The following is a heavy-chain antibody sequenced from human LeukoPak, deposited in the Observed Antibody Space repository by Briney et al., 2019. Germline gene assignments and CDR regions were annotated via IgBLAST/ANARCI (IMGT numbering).Heavy chain of an antibody. CDR2: ISSSSSTI. J-gene: IGHJ5*02. D-gene: IGHD3-16*01. CDR3: ARDLERMGNWFDP. Sequence: GGSLRLSCAASGFTFSSYGMNWVRQAPGKGLEWVSYISSSSSTIYYTDSVKGRFTISRDNAKNSLYLQMNSLRAEDTAVYYCARDLERMGNWFDPWGQGTLVTVSS. CDR1: GFTFSSYG. V-gene: IGHV3-48*01.